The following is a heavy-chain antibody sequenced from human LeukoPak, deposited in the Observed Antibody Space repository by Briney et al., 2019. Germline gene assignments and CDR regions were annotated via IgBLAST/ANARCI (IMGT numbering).Heavy chain of an antibody. CDR2: ISSSSSYI. J-gene: IGHJ4*02. D-gene: IGHD1-26*01. V-gene: IGHV3-21*01. Sequence: GGSLRLSCAASGFTFSSYSMNWVRQAPGAGLEWVSSISSSSSYIYYADSVKGRFTISRDNAKNSLYLQMNSLRAEDTAVYYCARSQWELPGDFDYWGQGTLVTVSS. CDR1: GFTFSSYS. CDR3: ARSQWELPGDFDY.